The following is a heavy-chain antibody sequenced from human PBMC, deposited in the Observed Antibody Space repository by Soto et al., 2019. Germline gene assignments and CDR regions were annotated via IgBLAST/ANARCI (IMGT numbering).Heavy chain of an antibody. D-gene: IGHD3-10*01. CDR2: LSSGGSYI. CDR1: EFTFSVYS. Sequence: DVQLEESGGGLVKPGGSLRLSCVASEFTFSVYSMNWVRQAPGKGREWVSSLSSGGSYIYYADSVKGRFTISRDDDKKSLVLHMNSPSVYDTAGYYCTRERVNRRGGYYHYYGMDVWGQGTTVTVSS. J-gene: IGHJ6*02. CDR3: TRERVNRRGGYYHYYGMDV. V-gene: IGHV3-21*02.